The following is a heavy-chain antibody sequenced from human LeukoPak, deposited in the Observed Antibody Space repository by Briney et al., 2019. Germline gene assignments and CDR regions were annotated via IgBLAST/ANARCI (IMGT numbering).Heavy chain of an antibody. V-gene: IGHV3-48*03. D-gene: IGHD6-19*01. CDR3: ARDLRIAVAGDAFDT. CDR1: GFTFSSYE. CDR2: ISSSGSTI. J-gene: IGHJ3*02. Sequence: PGGSLRLSCAASGFTFSSYEMNWVRQAPGKGLEWVSYISSSGSTIYYADSVKGRFTISRDNAKNSLYLQMNSLRAEDTAVYYCARDLRIAVAGDAFDTWGQGTMVTVSS.